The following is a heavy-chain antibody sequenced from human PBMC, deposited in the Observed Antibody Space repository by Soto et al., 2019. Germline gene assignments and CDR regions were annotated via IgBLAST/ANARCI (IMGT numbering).Heavy chain of an antibody. V-gene: IGHV1-46*01. CDR2: INPSGGST. Sequence: ASVKVSCKASGYTFTSYYMHWVRQAPGQGLEWMGIINPSGGSTSCAQKFQGRVTMTRDTSTSTVYMELSSLRSEDTAVYYCARDLENLDYYDSSGYYYMDVWGQGTTVTVSS. D-gene: IGHD3-22*01. J-gene: IGHJ6*02. CDR3: ARDLENLDYYDSSGYYYMDV. CDR1: GYTFTSYY.